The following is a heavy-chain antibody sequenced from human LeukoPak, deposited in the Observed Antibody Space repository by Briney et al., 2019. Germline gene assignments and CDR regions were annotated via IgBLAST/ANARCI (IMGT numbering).Heavy chain of an antibody. CDR2: IIPIFGTA. D-gene: IGHD3-3*01. CDR1: GGTFSSYA. J-gene: IGHJ5*02. V-gene: IGHV1-69*06. CDR3: AREAITIFGVVRTQTTYGPHRFDP. Sequence: SVKVPCKASGGTFSSYAISWVRQAPGQGLEWMGGIIPIFGTANYAQKFQGRVTITADKSTSTAYMELSSLRSEDTAVYYCAREAITIFGVVRTQTTYGPHRFDPWGQGTLVTVSS.